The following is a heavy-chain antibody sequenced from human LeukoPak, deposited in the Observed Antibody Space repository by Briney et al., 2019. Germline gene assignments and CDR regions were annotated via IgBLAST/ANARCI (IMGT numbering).Heavy chain of an antibody. Sequence: GGSLRLSCAASGFTFSGSAMHWVRQASGKGLEWLGRIRTKSNSYATAYAASVKGRFTISRDNAKNTLYLQMNSLRAEDTAVYYCARAMYSGYDPDVWGKGTTVTVSS. CDR2: IRTKSNSYAT. CDR1: GFTFSGSA. J-gene: IGHJ6*04. D-gene: IGHD5-12*01. V-gene: IGHV3-73*01. CDR3: ARAMYSGYDPDV.